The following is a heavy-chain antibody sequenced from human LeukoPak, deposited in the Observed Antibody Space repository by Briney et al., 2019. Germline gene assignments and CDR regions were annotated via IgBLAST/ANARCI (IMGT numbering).Heavy chain of an antibody. V-gene: IGHV1-69*04. Sequence: GASVKVSCKASGGTFSSYAISWVRQAPGQGLEWMGRIIPILGIANYAQKFQGRVTITADKSPSTAYMELSSLRSEDTAVYYCARRDYYDSSGYSPEYFQHWGQGTLVTVSS. CDR3: ARRDYYDSSGYSPEYFQH. CDR2: IIPILGIA. CDR1: GGTFSSYA. D-gene: IGHD3-22*01. J-gene: IGHJ1*01.